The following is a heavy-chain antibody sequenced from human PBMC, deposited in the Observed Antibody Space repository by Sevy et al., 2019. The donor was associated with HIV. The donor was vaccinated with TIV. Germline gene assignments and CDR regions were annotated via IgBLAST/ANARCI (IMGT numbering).Heavy chain of an antibody. D-gene: IGHD3-3*01. Sequence: ASVKVSCKTSGYSFTNYAIHWVRQAPGQRLEWMGWIKAGNGNTKYSQNFQGRVTITRDKSATTANMELSSLTSEDTAVYYCARGTEWIFGVVVCRFDYWGQGSLVTVSS. J-gene: IGHJ4*02. CDR1: GYSFTNYA. CDR3: ARGTEWIFGVVVCRFDY. CDR2: IKAGNGNT. V-gene: IGHV1-3*01.